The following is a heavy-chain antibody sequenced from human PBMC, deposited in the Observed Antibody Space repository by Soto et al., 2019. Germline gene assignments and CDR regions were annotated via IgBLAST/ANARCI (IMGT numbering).Heavy chain of an antibody. Sequence: SETLSLTCTVSGGSISSGGYYWSWIRQYPGKGLEWIGYIFYSGTTYYNPSLKSRVTISVDTSKNQFSLKLSSVTAADTAVYYCARGPYYYDSSGPWGYFDLWGRGTLVTVSS. J-gene: IGHJ2*01. CDR2: IFYSGTT. CDR3: ARGPYYYDSSGPWGYFDL. D-gene: IGHD3-22*01. CDR1: GGSISSGGYY. V-gene: IGHV4-31*03.